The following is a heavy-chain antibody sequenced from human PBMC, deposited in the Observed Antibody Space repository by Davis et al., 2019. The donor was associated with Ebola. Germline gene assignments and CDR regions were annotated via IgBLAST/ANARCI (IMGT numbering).Heavy chain of an antibody. D-gene: IGHD1-26*01. CDR3: ARDRKGGGRPPWAFHI. V-gene: IGHV3-30*19. J-gene: IGHJ3*02. CDR1: GFTFSGLG. CDR2: ISYDGSTE. Sequence: GESLKISCATSGFTFSGLGMYWARQAPGKGLDWVAVISYDGSTEYYADSVRGRFTISRDNSKNTLYLQMNSLRAEDTALYYCARDRKGGGRPPWAFHIWGQGTMVTVSS.